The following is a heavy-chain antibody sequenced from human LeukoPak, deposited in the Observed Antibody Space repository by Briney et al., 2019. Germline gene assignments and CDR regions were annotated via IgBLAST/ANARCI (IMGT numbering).Heavy chain of an antibody. CDR2: IYSGGST. D-gene: IGHD6-13*01. CDR3: ARVPYSSSWSPFDY. V-gene: IGHV3-53*01. J-gene: IGHJ4*02. CDR1: GFTVSSNY. Sequence: GGSLRLSCAASGFTVSSNYMSWVRQAPGKGLEWVSVIYSGGSTCYADSVKGRFTISRDNSKNTLYLQMNSLRAEDTAVYYCARVPYSSSWSPFDYWGQGTLVTVSS.